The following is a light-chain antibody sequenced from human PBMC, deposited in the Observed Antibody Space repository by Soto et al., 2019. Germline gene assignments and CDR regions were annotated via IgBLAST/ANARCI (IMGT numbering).Light chain of an antibody. CDR1: QSVSIH. CDR2: DTS. J-gene: IGKJ5*01. CDR3: QQYSNWPPIT. V-gene: IGKV3-15*01. Sequence: ETVMTQSRCTLSVSLGSRPTLACRASQSVSIHLAWYQQKPGQAPRLIXYDTSTRATGIPARFSGSGSGTEFTLTISSLQSEDFAVYYCQQYSNWPPITFGQGTRLEIK.